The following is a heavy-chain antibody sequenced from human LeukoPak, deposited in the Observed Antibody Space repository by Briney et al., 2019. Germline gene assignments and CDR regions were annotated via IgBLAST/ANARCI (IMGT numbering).Heavy chain of an antibody. J-gene: IGHJ4*02. Sequence: PSETLSLTCTVSGGSISSGYYWGWIRQPPGKGLEWIGSIYHSGSTYYNPSLKSRVTISVDTSKNQFSLKLSSVTAADTAVYYCARDGPYGSGSYYGYWGQGTLVTVSS. CDR2: IYHSGST. CDR1: GGSISSGYY. D-gene: IGHD3-10*01. V-gene: IGHV4-38-2*02. CDR3: ARDGPYGSGSYYGY.